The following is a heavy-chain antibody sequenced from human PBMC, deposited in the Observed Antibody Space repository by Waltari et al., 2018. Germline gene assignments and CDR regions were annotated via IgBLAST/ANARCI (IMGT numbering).Heavy chain of an antibody. J-gene: IGHJ4*02. D-gene: IGHD2-2*01. CDR3: ATAHRSTSCPRR. CDR2: NNHSGST. Sequence: QVQLQQWGAGLLKPSETLSLTCAVYGGSFSGYYWSWIRQPPGKGLEWIGENNHSGSTNDTPCRKSRVTLSVDTSKNHFSLKLSSVTAADTAVYYCATAHRSTSCPRRWGQGTLVTVSS. V-gene: IGHV4-34*01. CDR1: GGSFSGYY.